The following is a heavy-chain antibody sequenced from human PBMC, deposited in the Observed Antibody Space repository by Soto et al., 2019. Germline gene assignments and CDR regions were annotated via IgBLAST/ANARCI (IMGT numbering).Heavy chain of an antibody. V-gene: IGHV1-18*01. CDR1: GYTFTSYD. D-gene: IGHD2-15*01. CDR3: AREVVVAATGWFDP. CDR2: IIAYIGNT. J-gene: IGHJ5*02. Sequence: ASVKVSCKASGYTFTSYDISWVRQAPGQGLEWMGRIIAYIGNTNYAQKLQGRVTMTADESTSTAYMELSSLRSEDTAVYYCAREVVVAATGWFDPWGQGTLVTVSS.